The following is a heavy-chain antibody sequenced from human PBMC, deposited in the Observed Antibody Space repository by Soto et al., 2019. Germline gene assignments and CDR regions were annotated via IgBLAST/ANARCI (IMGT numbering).Heavy chain of an antibody. J-gene: IGHJ4*02. V-gene: IGHV1-3*05. CDR3: ARGITLPTPLDY. D-gene: IGHD1-20*01. Sequence: QVQLVQSGAEEKKPGASVKVSCKASGYTFTSYAMHWVRQAPGQRLEWMGWINAGNGNTRYSQKFQGRVTITRDTAASTAYMELSSLRSEDTAVYYCARGITLPTPLDYWGQGTLVTVSS. CDR2: INAGNGNT. CDR1: GYTFTSYA.